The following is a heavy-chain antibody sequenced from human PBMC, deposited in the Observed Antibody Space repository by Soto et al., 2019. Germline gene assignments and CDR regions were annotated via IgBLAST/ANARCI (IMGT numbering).Heavy chain of an antibody. CDR1: GFTFGNYA. V-gene: IGHV3-9*01. Sequence: ALRLSCTDSGFTFGNYAMHWVRQAPGKGLEWVSGISWNRGTIGYADSVRGRFTISRDNAKNSLYLQMDSLRPEDTALYYCAKDKLYSNFEYYFDYWGQGTLVTVSS. J-gene: IGHJ4*02. CDR3: AKDKLYSNFEYYFDY. D-gene: IGHD4-4*01. CDR2: ISWNRGTI.